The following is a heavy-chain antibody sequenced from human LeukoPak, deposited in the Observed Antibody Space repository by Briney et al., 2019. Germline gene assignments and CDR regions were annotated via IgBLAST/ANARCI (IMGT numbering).Heavy chain of an antibody. V-gene: IGHV3-7*01. D-gene: IGHD3-22*01. Sequence: GGSPRLSCAASGFNFGTFWRSWVRQAPGRGLEWVAKINQDGSVRDYVDSVKGRFTISRDNANNFLHLQMNSLRADDAAVYYCARDQNFYDTTGEGYFQHWGQGTLVTVSS. CDR1: GFNFGTFW. CDR3: ARDQNFYDTTGEGYFQH. CDR2: INQDGSVR. J-gene: IGHJ1*01.